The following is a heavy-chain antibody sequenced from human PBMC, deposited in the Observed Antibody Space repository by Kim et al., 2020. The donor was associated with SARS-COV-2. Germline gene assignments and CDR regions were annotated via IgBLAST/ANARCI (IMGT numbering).Heavy chain of an antibody. V-gene: IGHV3-9*01. CDR1: GFTFDDYA. Sequence: GGSLRLSCAASGFTFDDYAMHWVRQAPGKGLEWVSGISWNSGSIGYADSVKGRFTISRDNAKNSLYLQMNSLRAEDTALYYCAKDRPNRGYSYGYFDYWGQGTLVTVSS. CDR3: AKDRPNRGYSYGYFDY. D-gene: IGHD5-18*01. CDR2: ISWNSGSI. J-gene: IGHJ4*02.